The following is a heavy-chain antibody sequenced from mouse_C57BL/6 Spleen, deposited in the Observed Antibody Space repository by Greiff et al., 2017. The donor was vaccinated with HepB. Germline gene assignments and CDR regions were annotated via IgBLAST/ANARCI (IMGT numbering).Heavy chain of an antibody. CDR2: IDPSDSYT. D-gene: IGHD2-3*01. CDR3: ARAGVYEGYSQGY. CDR1: GYTFTSYW. V-gene: IGHV1-69*01. J-gene: IGHJ2*01. Sequence: QVQLQQPGAELVMPGASVKLSCKASGYTFTSYWMHWVKQRPGQGLEWIGEIDPSDSYTNYNQKFKGKSTLTVDKSSSTAYMQLSSLTSEDSAVYFCARAGVYEGYSQGYWGQGTPLTVSS.